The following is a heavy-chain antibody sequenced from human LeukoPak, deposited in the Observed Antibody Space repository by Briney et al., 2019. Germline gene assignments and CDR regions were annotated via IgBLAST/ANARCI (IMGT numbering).Heavy chain of an antibody. D-gene: IGHD6-13*01. V-gene: IGHV3-43*02. J-gene: IGHJ4*02. CDR1: GFTFDDYA. CDR3: ANSILGSSWYIGDY. Sequence: GGSLRLSCAASGFTFDDYAMHWVRQAPGKGLDWVSLISGDGGSTYYADSVKGRFTISRDNSKNSLYLQMNSLRTEDTALYYCANSILGSSWYIGDYWGQGTLVTVSS. CDR2: ISGDGGST.